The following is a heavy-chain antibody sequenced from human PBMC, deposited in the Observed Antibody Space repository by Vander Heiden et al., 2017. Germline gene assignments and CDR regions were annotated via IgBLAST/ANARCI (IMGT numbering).Heavy chain of an antibody. D-gene: IGHD4-17*01. Sequence: VQLQDSGPGLVKPSQTLSLTCTVSGGSISSGGYYWSWIRQHPGKGLEWIGYIYYSGSTYYNPSLKSRVTISVDTSKNQFSLKLSSVTAADTAVYYCARDHGYGGNSRGIDYWGQGTLVTVSS. J-gene: IGHJ4*02. CDR3: ARDHGYGGNSRGIDY. CDR2: IYYSGST. V-gene: IGHV4-31*03. CDR1: GGSISSGGYY.